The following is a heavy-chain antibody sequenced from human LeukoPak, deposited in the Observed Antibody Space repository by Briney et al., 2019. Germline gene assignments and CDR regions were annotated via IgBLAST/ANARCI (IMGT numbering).Heavy chain of an antibody. D-gene: IGHD4-17*01. CDR3: ASGDYEGAFDY. J-gene: IGHJ4*02. CDR2: IYHSGST. Sequence: SETLSLTCTVSGYSISSGYYWGWIRQPPGEGLEWIGSIYHSGSTYYNPSLKSRVTISVDTSKNQFSLKLSSVTAADTAVYYCASGDYEGAFDYWGQGTLVTVSS. V-gene: IGHV4-38-2*02. CDR1: GYSISSGYY.